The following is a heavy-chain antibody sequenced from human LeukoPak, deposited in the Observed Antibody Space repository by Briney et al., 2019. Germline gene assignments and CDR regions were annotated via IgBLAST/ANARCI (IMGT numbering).Heavy chain of an antibody. D-gene: IGHD2-15*01. CDR3: ARNRRLGGKNCSGGSCRTYYYYGMDV. Sequence: KPSETLSLTCAVYGGSFSGYYWSGIRQPPGKGLEGIGEINHSGSTNYNPSLKSRVTISVDTSKNQFSLKLSSVTAADTAVYYCARNRRLGGKNCSGGSCRTYYYYGMDVWGQGTTVTVSS. CDR1: GGSFSGYY. V-gene: IGHV4-34*01. J-gene: IGHJ6*02. CDR2: INHSGST.